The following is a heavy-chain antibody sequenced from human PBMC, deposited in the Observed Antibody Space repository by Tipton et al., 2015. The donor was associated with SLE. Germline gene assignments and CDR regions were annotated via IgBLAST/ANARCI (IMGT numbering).Heavy chain of an antibody. J-gene: IGHJ6*03. CDR2: IYYSGSA. CDR3: ARGFSMVRSYMDV. CDR1: GGSISSYY. D-gene: IGHD3-10*01. Sequence: TLSLTCTVSGGSISSYYWSWIRQPPGKGLEWIGYIYYSGSANYNPSLKSQVTISVDTSKNQFSLKLSSVTAADMAVYYCARGFSMVRSYMDVWGKGTTVTVSS. V-gene: IGHV4-59*01.